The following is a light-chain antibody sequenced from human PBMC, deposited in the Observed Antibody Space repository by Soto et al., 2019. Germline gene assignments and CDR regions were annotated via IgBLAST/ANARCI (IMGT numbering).Light chain of an antibody. CDR1: PRLSYRSNNQNY. CDR2: WXS. V-gene: IGKV4-1*01. CDR3: QQYYDTPRT. J-gene: IGKJ4*01. Sequence: DIVLSQSPDALAMCQGVSAASKSXSCPRLSYRSNNQNYVAWCQQXLGXTPKXXXTWXSTREPGGSGRLSGSGFGTDFTLTISSLRSEDVAVYYCQQYYDTPRTFGGGTKVDIK.